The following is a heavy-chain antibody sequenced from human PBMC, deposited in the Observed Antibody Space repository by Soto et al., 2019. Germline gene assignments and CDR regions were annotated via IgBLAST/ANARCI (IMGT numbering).Heavy chain of an antibody. Sequence: SQTLSLTCAISGDSVSSNSAAWNWIRQSPSRGLEWLGRTYYRSKWYKDYAVSVKSRITINPDTSKNQYSLQLNSVTTEDTAVYYCAREGAWELERSRYYYYYYMDVWGKGTTVTVSS. J-gene: IGHJ6*03. CDR2: TYYRSKWYK. CDR1: GDSVSSNSAA. V-gene: IGHV6-1*01. D-gene: IGHD1-1*01. CDR3: AREGAWELERSRYYYYYYMDV.